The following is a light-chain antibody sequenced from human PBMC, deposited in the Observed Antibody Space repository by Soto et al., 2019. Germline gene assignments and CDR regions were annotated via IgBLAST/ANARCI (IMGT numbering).Light chain of an antibody. V-gene: IGKV3-20*01. CDR1: QSVSSSY. J-gene: IGKJ3*01. Sequence: EIVFTQSPGTLSLSPGERATLSCRASQSVSSSYLAWYQQKPGQAPRLLIYGASSRATGIPDRFSGSGSGTDFTLTISRLEPEDFAVYYCQQYGSSPFNFGPGTTVDIK. CDR3: QQYGSSPFN. CDR2: GAS.